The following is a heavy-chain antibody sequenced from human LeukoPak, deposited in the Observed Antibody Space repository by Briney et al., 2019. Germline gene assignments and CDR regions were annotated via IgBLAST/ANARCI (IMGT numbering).Heavy chain of an antibody. CDR1: GFSFSSYS. D-gene: IGHD2-2*01. J-gene: IGHJ4*02. CDR3: AREIVVVPAAICGAAAGIGYFDY. CDR2: ISSSSSYI. V-gene: IGHV3-21*01. Sequence: GGSLRLSCAASGFSFSSYSMSWVRQAPGKGLEWVSSISSSSSYIYYADSVKGRFTISRDNAKNSLYLQMNSLRYEDTAVYYCAREIVVVPAAICGAAAGIGYFDYWGQGTLVTVSS.